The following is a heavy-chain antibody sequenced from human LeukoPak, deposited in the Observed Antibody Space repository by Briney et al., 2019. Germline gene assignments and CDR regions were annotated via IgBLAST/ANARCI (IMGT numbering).Heavy chain of an antibody. CDR2: INHSGST. J-gene: IGHJ4*02. CDR3: ARDRGSTSYTKSFDY. V-gene: IGHV4-34*01. CDR1: GGSFSGYY. Sequence: SETLSLTCAVYGGSFSGYYWSWIRQPPGKGLEWIGEINHSGSTNYNPSLKSRVTISVDTSKNQFSLKLSSVTAADTAVYYCARDRGSTSYTKSFDYWGQGTLVTVSS. D-gene: IGHD2-2*01.